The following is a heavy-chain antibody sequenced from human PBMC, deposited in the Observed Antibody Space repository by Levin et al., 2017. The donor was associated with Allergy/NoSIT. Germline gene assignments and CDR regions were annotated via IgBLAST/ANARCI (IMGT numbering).Heavy chain of an antibody. D-gene: IGHD6-13*01. CDR2: IKPNSGGT. J-gene: IGHJ4*02. V-gene: IGHV1-2*06. Sequence: ASVKVSCKASGYTITEYYIHWIRQAPGQGLEWVGRIKPNSGGTNYAQKFQGRVTMTRDTSTSTAYMDLSRLTSDDTAVYYCARDSPMAALDDWGQGTLVTVSS. CDR1: GYTITEYY. CDR3: ARDSPMAALDD.